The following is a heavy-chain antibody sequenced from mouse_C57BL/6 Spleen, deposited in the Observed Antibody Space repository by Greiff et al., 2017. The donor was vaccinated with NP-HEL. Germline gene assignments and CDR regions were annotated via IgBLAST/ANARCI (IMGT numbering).Heavy chain of an antibody. CDR3: ARGDSSGPFAY. CDR2: INPYNGGT. D-gene: IGHD3-2*02. Sequence: VQLQQSGPVLVKPGASVKMSCKASGYTFTDYYMNWVKQSHGKSLEWIGVINPYNGGTSYNQKFKGKATLTVDKSSSTAYMELNSLTSEDSAVYYCARGDSSGPFAYWGQGTLVTVSA. CDR1: GYTFTDYY. J-gene: IGHJ3*01. V-gene: IGHV1-19*01.